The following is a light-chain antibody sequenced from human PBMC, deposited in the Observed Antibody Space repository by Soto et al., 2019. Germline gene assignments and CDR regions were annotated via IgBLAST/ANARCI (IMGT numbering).Light chain of an antibody. Sequence: ILLTQSPSSLSASVGDGVTLTCRASQGIDSSFAWYQQKPGKAPKLLIYAASSLQSGVPSRFSGSGSGTDFTLTISSLQPEDFATYYCQQLHDYPITFGQGTKVDIK. J-gene: IGKJ1*01. V-gene: IGKV1-9*01. CDR2: AAS. CDR3: QQLHDYPIT. CDR1: QGIDSS.